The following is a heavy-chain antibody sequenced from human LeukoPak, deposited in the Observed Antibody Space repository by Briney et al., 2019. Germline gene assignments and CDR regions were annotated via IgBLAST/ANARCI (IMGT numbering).Heavy chain of an antibody. J-gene: IGHJ4*02. CDR1: GFTVSSDY. D-gene: IGHD5-18*01. Sequence: GGSLRLSCAASGFTVSSDYMSWVRQAPGKGLEWVSVIYSGGSTYYADSVKGRFTISRDNSKNTLYLQMNSLRAEDTAVYYCARGNSYGYPLGYWGQGTLVTVSS. CDR2: IYSGGST. CDR3: ARGNSYGYPLGY. V-gene: IGHV3-53*01.